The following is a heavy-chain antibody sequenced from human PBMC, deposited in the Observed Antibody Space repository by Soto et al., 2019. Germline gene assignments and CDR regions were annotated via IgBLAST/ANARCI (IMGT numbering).Heavy chain of an antibody. D-gene: IGHD3-10*01. V-gene: IGHV3-23*01. CDR3: VPGSSGTRGEDS. Sequence: GGSLRLSCAASGLTLSNHAMTWVRQAPGKGLDWVSTVSEYGDVTYYADSVRGRFTISRDNSKNTLYLQLNNLRVEDTAVYYCVPGSSGTRGEDSWGPGVVVTVSS. CDR2: VSEYGDVT. CDR1: GLTLSNHA. J-gene: IGHJ4*02.